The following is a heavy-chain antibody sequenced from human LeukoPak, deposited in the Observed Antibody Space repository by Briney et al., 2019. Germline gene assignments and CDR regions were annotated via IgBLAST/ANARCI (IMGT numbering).Heavy chain of an antibody. CDR2: ISSSSSYI. J-gene: IGHJ4*02. Sequence: GGSLRLSCAASGFTFSSYSMNWVRQAPGKGLEWVSSISSSSSYIYYADSVKGRFTISRDNAKNSLYLQMNSLRAEDTAVYYCARAKGGCSGGSCYSVYWGQGNPGHRLL. CDR3: ARAKGGCSGGSCYSVY. V-gene: IGHV3-21*01. D-gene: IGHD2-15*01. CDR1: GFTFSSYS.